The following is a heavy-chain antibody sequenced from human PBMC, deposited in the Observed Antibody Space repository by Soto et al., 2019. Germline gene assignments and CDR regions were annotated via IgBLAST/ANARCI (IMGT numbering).Heavy chain of an antibody. CDR3: ARRASPTHFDY. CDR2: IYWDGDE. Sequence: QITLKESGPTLVKPTQTLTLTCTFSGFSLTTSGVGVAWIRQPPGKALEWLAVIYWDGDERYSPSLRSRLTITKDTSKNQVVLTMTNMDPVDTATYYCARRASPTHFDYWGQGTLVTVSS. V-gene: IGHV2-5*02. CDR1: GFSLTTSGVG. J-gene: IGHJ4*02.